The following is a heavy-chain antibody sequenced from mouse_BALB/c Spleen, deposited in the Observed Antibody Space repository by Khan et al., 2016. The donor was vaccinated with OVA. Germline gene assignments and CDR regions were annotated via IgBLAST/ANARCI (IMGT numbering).Heavy chain of an antibody. J-gene: IGHJ3*01. CDR3: ARGYVGNYEFVY. V-gene: IGHV1S132*01. CDR2: IFPGTGTT. D-gene: IGHD1-1*02. CDR1: GYTFTSYW. Sequence: QVQLKESGAELVKPGASVKLSCKTSGYTFTSYWIQWVKQRPGQGLGWIGQIFPGTGTTYYNENFKGKATLTVDTSSNTAFMQLSSLTSEDSAVYLYARGYVGNYEFVYWGQGTLVTVSP.